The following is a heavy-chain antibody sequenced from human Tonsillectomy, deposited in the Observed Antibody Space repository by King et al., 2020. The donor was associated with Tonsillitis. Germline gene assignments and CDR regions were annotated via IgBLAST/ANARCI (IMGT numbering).Heavy chain of an antibody. V-gene: IGHV4-4*02. Sequence: QLQESGPGLVKPSGTLSLTCDVSGGSFSGSNWWSWVRQPPWKGLEWIGEIYHSGSTNYHPSLKSRVTISVDKSKNQFSLKLRSVTAADTAVYYCAGADLYSYVYEIGYWGQGTLVTVSS. J-gene: IGHJ4*02. CDR3: AGADLYSYVYEIGY. D-gene: IGHD5-18*01. CDR2: IYHSGST. CDR1: GGSFSGSNW.